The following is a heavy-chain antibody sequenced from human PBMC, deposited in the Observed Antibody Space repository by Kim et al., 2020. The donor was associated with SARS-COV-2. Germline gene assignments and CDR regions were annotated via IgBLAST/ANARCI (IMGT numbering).Heavy chain of an antibody. CDR2: IYYSGST. D-gene: IGHD1-7*01. CDR3: ASLRRITGTTEWFDP. V-gene: IGHV4-39*01. J-gene: IGHJ5*02. Sequence: SETLSLTCTVSGGSISSSSYYWGWIRQPPGKGLEWIGSIYYSGSTYYNPSLKSRVTISVDTSKNQFSLKLSSVTAADTAVNYCASLRRITGTTEWFDPWGQGTLVTVSS. CDR1: GGSISSSSYY.